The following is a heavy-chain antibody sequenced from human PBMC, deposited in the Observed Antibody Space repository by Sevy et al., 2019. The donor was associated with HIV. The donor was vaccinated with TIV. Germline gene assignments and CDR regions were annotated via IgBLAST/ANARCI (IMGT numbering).Heavy chain of an antibody. V-gene: IGHV3-30*01. CDR3: SRLVGYCSGGRCSIIDF. Sequence: GGSLRLSCAASGFGLSNHAMIWVRQAPGKGLEWVAGISYDARKKHYADSVRGRFTISRDDSKNTLYLQMNSLTTEDTAVYYCSRLVGYCSGGRCSIIDFWGQGTLVTVSS. CDR1: GFGLSNHA. D-gene: IGHD2-15*01. CDR2: ISYDARKK. J-gene: IGHJ4*02.